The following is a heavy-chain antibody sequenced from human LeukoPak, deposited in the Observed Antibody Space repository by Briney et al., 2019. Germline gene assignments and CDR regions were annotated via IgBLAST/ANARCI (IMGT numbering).Heavy chain of an antibody. CDR3: ARVGSPYYYDSSGYYPFDY. D-gene: IGHD3-22*01. Sequence: SETLSLTCTVSGGSISSGDYYWSWLRQPPGKGLEWIGYIYYSGSTYYNPSLKSRVTISVDTSKNQFSLKLSSVTAADTAVYYCARVGSPYYYDSSGYYPFDYWGQGTLVTVSS. J-gene: IGHJ4*02. V-gene: IGHV4-30-4*01. CDR2: IYYSGST. CDR1: GGSISSGDYY.